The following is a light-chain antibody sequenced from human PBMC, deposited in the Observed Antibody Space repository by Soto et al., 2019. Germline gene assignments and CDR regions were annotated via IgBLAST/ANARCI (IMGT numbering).Light chain of an antibody. J-gene: IGKJ5*01. V-gene: IGKV3-15*01. Sequence: EIVMTQSPVTLSVSPGERATLSCRASQSIRSNLAWYQQKPGQAPRLLIYGASTRATGIPDRFSGSGSVTEFTLTISSLQSEHFAVYYCQQYNDFFITFGQGTRLEIK. CDR2: GAS. CDR3: QQYNDFFIT. CDR1: QSIRSN.